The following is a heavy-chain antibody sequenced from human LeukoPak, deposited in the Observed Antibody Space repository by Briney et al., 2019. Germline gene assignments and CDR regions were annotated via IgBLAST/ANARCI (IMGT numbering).Heavy chain of an antibody. CDR3: ARGVIAARYSLNYYYYMDV. Sequence: SVKVSCKASGGTFSSYAISWVRQAPGQGLEWMGGIIPIFGTANYAQKFQGRVTITTDESTSTAYMELSSLRSEDTAVYYCARGVIAARYSLNYYYYMDVWGKGTTVTVSS. J-gene: IGHJ6*03. V-gene: IGHV1-69*05. CDR2: IIPIFGTA. CDR1: GGTFSSYA. D-gene: IGHD6-6*01.